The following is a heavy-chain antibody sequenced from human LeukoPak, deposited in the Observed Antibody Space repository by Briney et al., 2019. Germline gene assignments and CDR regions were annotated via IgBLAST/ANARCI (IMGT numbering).Heavy chain of an antibody. CDR1: GYTFTGHY. CDR2: INPNNGGT. Sequence: ASVKVSCKASGYTFTGHYMHWVRQAAGQGLEWMGCINPNNGGTNYAQKFQGRVTMTRDTSISTAYMELSRLRSDDTAVYYCARGYALYSGRYIDFDYWGQGTLVTVSS. V-gene: IGHV1-2*02. CDR3: ARGYALYSGRYIDFDY. D-gene: IGHD1-26*01. J-gene: IGHJ4*02.